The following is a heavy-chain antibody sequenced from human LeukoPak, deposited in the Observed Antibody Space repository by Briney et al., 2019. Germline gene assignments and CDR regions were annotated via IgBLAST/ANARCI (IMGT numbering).Heavy chain of an antibody. V-gene: IGHV1-46*01. CDR1: GYTFTNYY. D-gene: IGHD3-22*01. Sequence: GASVKVSCKASGYTFTNYYIHWVRQAPGQGLECMGIINPSGGSTSYAQKFQGRVTMTTDTSTSTVYMELRSLRSDDTAVYYCARGSPPRRDYDSRGYYSYYFDYWGQGTLVTVSS. CDR3: ARGSPPRRDYDSRGYYSYYFDY. J-gene: IGHJ4*02. CDR2: INPSGGST.